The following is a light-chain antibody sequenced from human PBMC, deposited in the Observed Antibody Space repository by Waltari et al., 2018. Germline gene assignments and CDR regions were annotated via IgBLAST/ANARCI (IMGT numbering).Light chain of an antibody. V-gene: IGKV3-15*01. CDR3: QQYNNWPGRT. Sequence: EIVMTQSPATLSVSRGGIATLSCRASLSIDDSLAWYQQKPGHPPRLPLHGASTRDTGIPVRFSGSGSGTDFTLTITGLQSEDFAVYYCQQYNNWPGRTFGQGTKVEIK. CDR2: GAS. CDR1: LSIDDS. J-gene: IGKJ1*01.